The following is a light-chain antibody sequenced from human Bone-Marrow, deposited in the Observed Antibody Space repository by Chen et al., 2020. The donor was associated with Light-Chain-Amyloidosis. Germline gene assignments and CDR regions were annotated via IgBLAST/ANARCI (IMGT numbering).Light chain of an antibody. CDR3: NSYTRNAIYV. J-gene: IGLJ1*01. Sequence: QSALTQPASVSGSPGHSITFSCTGTINDVGAYNHVSWYQHHPGKAPKLIIFELNNRPSGISDRFSGSKSGDTAYLTISGLQAEDEADYYGNSYTRNAIYVFGPGTTVTVL. V-gene: IGLV2-14*01. CDR2: ELN. CDR1: INDVGAYNH.